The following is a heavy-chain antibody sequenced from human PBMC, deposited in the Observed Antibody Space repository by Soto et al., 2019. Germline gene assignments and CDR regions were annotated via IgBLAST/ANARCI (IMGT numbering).Heavy chain of an antibody. J-gene: IGHJ5*02. CDR2: IYYSGST. V-gene: IGHV4-59*01. D-gene: IGHD3-22*01. CDR3: ARGAYYYDSSGYYSLNWFDP. CDR1: GGSISSYY. Sequence: PSETLSLTCSVFGGSISSYYWSWIRQPPGKGLEWIGYIYYSGSTNYNPSLKSRVTISVDTSKNQFSLKLSSVTAADTAVYYCARGAYYYDSSGYYSLNWFDPWGQGTLVTVSS.